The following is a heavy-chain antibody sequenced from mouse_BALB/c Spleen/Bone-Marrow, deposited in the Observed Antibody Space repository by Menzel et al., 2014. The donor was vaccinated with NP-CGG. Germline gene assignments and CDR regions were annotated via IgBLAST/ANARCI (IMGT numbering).Heavy chain of an antibody. CDR1: GYTFTSYW. J-gene: IGHJ2*01. V-gene: IGHV1-7*01. Sequence: QVQLKESGAELAKPGGSVKMSCKASGYTFTSYWMHWVKQRPGQGLEWIGYINPSTGYTEYNQKFKDKATLTADKSSSTAYTQLSSLTSGDSAVYYCARERYAGYYFDYWGQGTTLTVSS. CDR2: INPSTGYT. CDR3: ARERYAGYYFDY. D-gene: IGHD2-3*01.